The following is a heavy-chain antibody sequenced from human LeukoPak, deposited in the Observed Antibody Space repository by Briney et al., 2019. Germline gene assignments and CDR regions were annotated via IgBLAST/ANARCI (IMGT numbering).Heavy chain of an antibody. CDR1: GFTFSRYA. J-gene: IGHJ4*02. CDR2: ISYDGSNK. D-gene: IGHD5-24*01. CDR3: ASDGGYNSY. V-gene: IGHV3-30-3*01. Sequence: GGSLRLSCAASGFTFSRYAMRWVRQAPGKGLEWVAVISYDGSNKYYADSVKGRFTISRDNSKNTLYLQMNSLRAEDTAVYYCASDGGYNSYWGQGTLVTVSS.